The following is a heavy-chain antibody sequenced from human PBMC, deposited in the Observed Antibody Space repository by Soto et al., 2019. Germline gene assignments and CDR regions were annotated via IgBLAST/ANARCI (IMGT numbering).Heavy chain of an antibody. CDR2: IRGSGGST. D-gene: IGHD3-10*01. CDR3: AKAWPSRITMVRGAAFDI. J-gene: IGHJ3*02. Sequence: GGSLRLSCAASGFTFSSYAMSWVRQAPGKGLEWVSAIRGSGGSTYYADSVKGRFTISRDNSKNTLYLQMNSLRAEDTAVYYCAKAWPSRITMVRGAAFDIWGQGTMVTVSS. V-gene: IGHV3-23*01. CDR1: GFTFSSYA.